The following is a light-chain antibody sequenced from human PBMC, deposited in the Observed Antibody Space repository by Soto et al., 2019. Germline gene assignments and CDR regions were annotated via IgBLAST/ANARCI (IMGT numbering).Light chain of an antibody. Sequence: QSALTQPRSASGSPGQSVTISCTGTSSDVGGYNSVSWYQQHPDKAPKLMIYEVNKRPSGVPDRFSGSKSGNTASLTVSGLQAEDDADYYCSSYAGSNNVLFGGGTKLTVL. CDR3: SSYAGSNNVL. CDR1: SSDVGGYNS. CDR2: EVN. V-gene: IGLV2-8*01. J-gene: IGLJ2*01.